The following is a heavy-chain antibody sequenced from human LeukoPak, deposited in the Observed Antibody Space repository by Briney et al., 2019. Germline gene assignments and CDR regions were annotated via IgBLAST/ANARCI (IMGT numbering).Heavy chain of an antibody. CDR1: GGSFSGYY. J-gene: IGHJ4*02. CDR2: INHSGST. D-gene: IGHD2-21*02. CDR3: ARESGFTVVVTARHFDY. Sequence: PSETLSLTCAVYGGSFSGYYWSWIRQPPGKGLEWIGEINHSGSTNYNPSLKSRVTISVDTSKNQFSLKLSSVTAADTAVYYCARESGFTVVVTARHFDYWGQGTLVTVSS. V-gene: IGHV4-34*01.